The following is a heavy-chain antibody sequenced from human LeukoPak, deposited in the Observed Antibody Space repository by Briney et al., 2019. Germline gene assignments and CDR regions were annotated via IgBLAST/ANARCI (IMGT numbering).Heavy chain of an antibody. V-gene: IGHV4-34*01. Sequence: SETLSLTCAVYGGSFSGYYWSWIRQPPGKGLEWIGSIYHSGSTYYNPSLKSRVTISVDTSKNQFSLKLSSVTAADTAVYYCARYGIAAAKFDYWGQGTLVTVSS. CDR2: IYHSGST. D-gene: IGHD6-13*01. CDR1: GGSFSGYY. J-gene: IGHJ4*02. CDR3: ARYGIAAAKFDY.